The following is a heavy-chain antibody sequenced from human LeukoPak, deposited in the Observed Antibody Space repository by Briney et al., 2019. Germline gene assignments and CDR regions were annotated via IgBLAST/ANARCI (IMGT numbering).Heavy chain of an antibody. CDR2: IGAYNADT. CDR1: GYTFTTYG. V-gene: IGHV1-18*01. Sequence: ASVKVSCKASGYTFTTYGISWGRQAPGPGLEWMGWIGAYNADTNYAQNLQGRLTVTTDTSTSTAYIELRGLSFDDTAVYYCARQRVLTGYSPGGQHYFDEWGQGTLVIVSS. CDR3: ARQRVLTGYSPGGQHYFDE. D-gene: IGHD3-9*01. J-gene: IGHJ4*02.